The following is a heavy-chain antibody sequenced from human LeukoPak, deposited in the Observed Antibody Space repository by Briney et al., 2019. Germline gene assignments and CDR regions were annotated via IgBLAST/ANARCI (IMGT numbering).Heavy chain of an antibody. J-gene: IGHJ6*02. Sequence: SETLSLTCAVYGGSFGGYYWSWIRQPPGKGREWIGEINHSGSTNYNPSLKSRVTISVNTSKNQFSLKLSSVTAAETAVYYCARGGVVTAILRRYYGMDVWGQGTTVTVSS. CDR1: GGSFGGYY. CDR3: ARGGVVTAILRRYYGMDV. D-gene: IGHD2-21*02. CDR2: INHSGST. V-gene: IGHV4-34*01.